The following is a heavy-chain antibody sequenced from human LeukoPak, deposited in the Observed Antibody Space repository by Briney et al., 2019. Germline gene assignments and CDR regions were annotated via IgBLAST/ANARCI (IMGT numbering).Heavy chain of an antibody. D-gene: IGHD1-26*01. CDR3: ARVIGSYGDSAY. CDR2: ISSTSSAI. CDR1: GFTFSSYS. V-gene: IGHV3-48*04. J-gene: IGHJ4*02. Sequence: PGGSLRLSCAASGFTFSSYSINRVRQAPGKGLEWVSYISSTSSAIYYADSVKGRFTISRDNAKNSLYLQMNSLRAEDTAVYYCARVIGSYGDSAYWGQGTLVTVSS.